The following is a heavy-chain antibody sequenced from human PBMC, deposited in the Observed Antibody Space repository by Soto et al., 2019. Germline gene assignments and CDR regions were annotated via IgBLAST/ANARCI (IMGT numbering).Heavy chain of an antibody. D-gene: IGHD4-4*01. V-gene: IGHV1-24*01. J-gene: IGHJ3*01. CDR1: GFTLTELP. CDR3: AAPLHLEAFEL. Sequence: QVQLVQSGAAMKKPGASVKVSCKVSGFTLTELPMHWVRQAPGKGLEWMGAFDPEVGETFFAQIFQCRIILTEDTHINTSYMEVTSLRSEDTAVYDCAAPLHLEAFELWGHGTLVTVSS. CDR2: FDPEVGET.